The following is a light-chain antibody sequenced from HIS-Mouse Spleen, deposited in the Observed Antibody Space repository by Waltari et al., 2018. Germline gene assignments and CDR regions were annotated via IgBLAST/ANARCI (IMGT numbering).Light chain of an antibody. V-gene: IGKV1-8*01. CDR3: QQYYSYPWT. CDR1: QGINSY. Sequence: AIRMTQSPSSFSASTGDRATITCRASQGINSYLAWYQQKPGKAPKLLIYAASTLQSGVPSRFSGSGSGTDFTLTISCLQSEDFATYYCQQYYSYPWTFGQGTKVEIK. J-gene: IGKJ1*01. CDR2: AAS.